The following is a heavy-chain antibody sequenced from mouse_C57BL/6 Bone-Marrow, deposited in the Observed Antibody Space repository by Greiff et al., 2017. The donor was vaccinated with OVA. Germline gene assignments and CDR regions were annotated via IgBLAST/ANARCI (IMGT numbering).Heavy chain of an antibody. CDR1: GFTFTDYY. CDR2: VYPYNGGT. CDR3: ASLYYGNLYYAMDY. J-gene: IGHJ4*01. D-gene: IGHD2-1*01. V-gene: IGHV1-36*01. Sequence: EVMLMESGPVLVKPGPSVKISCKASGFTFTDYYMHWVKQSHGKSLEWIGLVYPYNGGTSYNQKFKGKATLTVDTSSSTAYMELNSLTSEDSAVYYCASLYYGNLYYAMDYWGQGTSVTVSS.